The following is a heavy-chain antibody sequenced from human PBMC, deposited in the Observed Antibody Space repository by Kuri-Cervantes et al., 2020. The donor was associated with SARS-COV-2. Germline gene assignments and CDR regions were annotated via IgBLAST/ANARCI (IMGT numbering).Heavy chain of an antibody. CDR1: GFSLNTSGMS. J-gene: IGHJ3*02. D-gene: IGHD5-24*01. CDR3: ARIKRNGLNYIPQGFDM. CDR2: IDWDDDK. Sequence: SGPTLVKPTQTLTLTRSSSGFSLNTSGMSVSWVRQPPGKALEWLARIDWDDDKYYSTSLHTRLTISKDTSKNHVVLTMIDMDPVDTATYYCARIKRNGLNYIPQGFDMWGQGTMVTVSS. V-gene: IGHV2-70*11.